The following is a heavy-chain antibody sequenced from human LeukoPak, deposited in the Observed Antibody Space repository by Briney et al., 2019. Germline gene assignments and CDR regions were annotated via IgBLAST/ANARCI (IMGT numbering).Heavy chain of an antibody. J-gene: IGHJ3*02. CDR1: GFTFSSYA. CDR3: AKRNYVLLVYGAFDI. Sequence: PGGSLRLSCAASGFTFSSYAMSWARQAPGKGLEWVSAISGSGGSTYYADSVKGRFTISRNNSKNTLYLQMNSLRAEDTAVYYCAKRNYVLLVYGAFDIWGQGTMVTVSS. D-gene: IGHD1-7*01. V-gene: IGHV3-23*01. CDR2: ISGSGGST.